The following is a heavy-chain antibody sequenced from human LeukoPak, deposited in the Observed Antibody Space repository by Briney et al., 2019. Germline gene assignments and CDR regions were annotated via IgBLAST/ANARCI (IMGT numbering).Heavy chain of an antibody. CDR3: LRETWWGRDNTCSGYLDS. D-gene: IGHD2-15*01. J-gene: IGHJ4*02. CDR2: MRSVGRAE. CDR1: GFSFSSSW. Sequence: PGGSLRLSCAASGFSFSSSWMSWVRQAPGKGLEWVAKMRSVGRAEYYVDSVKGPFTISRDNAKNSLYLHPDSLRAEGTAVYFWLRETWWGRDNTCSGYLDSWGQGTLVTASS. V-gene: IGHV3-7*01.